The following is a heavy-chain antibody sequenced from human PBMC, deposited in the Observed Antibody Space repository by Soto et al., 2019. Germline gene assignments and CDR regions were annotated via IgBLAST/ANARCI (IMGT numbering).Heavy chain of an antibody. D-gene: IGHD6-13*01. CDR2: IIPIFGTA. CDR3: ARISCNWYKDYFDY. CDR1: GGTFSSYA. Sequence: QVQLVQSGAEVKKPGSSVKVSCKASGGTFSSYAISWVRQAPGQGLEWMGGIIPIFGTANYAQKFQGRVTITADESTSTAYMELSSLRSEDTAVYSCARISCNWYKDYFDYWGQGTLVTVSS. V-gene: IGHV1-69*12. J-gene: IGHJ4*02.